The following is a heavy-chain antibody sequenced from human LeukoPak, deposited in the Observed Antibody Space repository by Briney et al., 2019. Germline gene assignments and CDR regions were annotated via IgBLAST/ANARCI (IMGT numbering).Heavy chain of an antibody. J-gene: IGHJ3*02. V-gene: IGHV3-21*01. Sequence: GGSLRLSCAASGFTFSSYSMNWVRQAPGKGLEWVSSISSSSSYIYYADSVKGRFTISRDNAKDSPYLQMNSLRAEDTAVYYCARETELRNAFDIWGQGTMVTVSS. CDR2: ISSSSSYI. CDR1: GFTFSSYS. D-gene: IGHD1-26*01. CDR3: ARETELRNAFDI.